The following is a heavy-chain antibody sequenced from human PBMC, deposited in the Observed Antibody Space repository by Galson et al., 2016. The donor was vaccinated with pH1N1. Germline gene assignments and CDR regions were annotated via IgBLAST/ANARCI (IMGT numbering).Heavy chain of an antibody. CDR2: IDPSGGGT. CDR1: GYTFTTNY. D-gene: IGHD1-26*01. J-gene: IGHJ4*02. V-gene: IGHV1-46*01. CDR3: TRDLGRRREY. Sequence: SVKVSCKASGYTFTTNYIHWVRQAPEQGLEWMGVIDPSGGGTTYAQKFQARVTMTRDTSTSTVYMDLSSPKSEDTAVYYCTRDLGRRREYWGQGTLVTVSS.